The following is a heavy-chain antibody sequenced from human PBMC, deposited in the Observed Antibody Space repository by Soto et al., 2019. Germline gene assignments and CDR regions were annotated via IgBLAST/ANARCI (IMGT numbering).Heavy chain of an antibody. D-gene: IGHD2-15*01. Sequence: TGGSLRLSCAASGFTFSSYSMNWVRQAPGKGLEWVSSISSSSSYIYYADSVKGRFTISRDNAKNSLYLQMNSLRAEATAGYYLSRGDIVVVVAATPLYGMDVWGQWTPGTLS. CDR2: ISSSSSYI. V-gene: IGHV3-21*01. J-gene: IGHJ6*02. CDR3: SRGDIVVVVAATPLYGMDV. CDR1: GFTFSSYS.